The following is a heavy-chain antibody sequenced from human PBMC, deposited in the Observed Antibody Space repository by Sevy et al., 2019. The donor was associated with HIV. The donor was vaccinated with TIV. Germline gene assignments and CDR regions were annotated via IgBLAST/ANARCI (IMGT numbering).Heavy chain of an antibody. Sequence: ASVKVSCKASGYTFTGYYMHWVRQAPGQGREWMGWINPNSGGTNYAQKFQGRVTMTRDTSLSTAYMELSRLRSDDTAVYYCARVADSDAFDIWGQGTMVTVSS. CDR1: GYTFTGYY. D-gene: IGHD2-15*01. CDR3: ARVADSDAFDI. V-gene: IGHV1-2*02. CDR2: INPNSGGT. J-gene: IGHJ3*02.